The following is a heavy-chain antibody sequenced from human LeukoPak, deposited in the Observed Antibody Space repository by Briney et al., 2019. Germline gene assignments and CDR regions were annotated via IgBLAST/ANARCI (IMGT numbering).Heavy chain of an antibody. CDR1: GFSFNIFS. Sequence: GGSLRLSCESSGFSFNIFSMHWIRQTPGKGLEWVSATSHDESNKLCADSVKGRFTISRDNSRDTVYLQMNSLRLDDTGTYYCARSRLGLWLSEIDLWGQGSLVTVSA. V-gene: IGHV3-30*03. CDR3: ARSRLGLWLSEIDL. J-gene: IGHJ4*01. CDR2: TSHDESNK. D-gene: IGHD3-9*01.